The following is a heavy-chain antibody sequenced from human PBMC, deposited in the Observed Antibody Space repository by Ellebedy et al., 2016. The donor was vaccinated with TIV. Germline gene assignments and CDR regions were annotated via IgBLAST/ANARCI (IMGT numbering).Heavy chain of an antibody. J-gene: IGHJ4*02. V-gene: IGHV1-69*04. CDR3: ARASVRFPYCGGDCYFDY. CDR2: IIPILGIA. CDR1: GGTFSSYA. D-gene: IGHD2-21*02. Sequence: SVKVSCXASGGTFSSYAISWVRQAPGQGLEWMGRIIPILGIANYAQKFQGRVTITADKSTSTAYMELSSLRSEDTAVYYCARASVRFPYCGGDCYFDYWGQGTLVTVSS.